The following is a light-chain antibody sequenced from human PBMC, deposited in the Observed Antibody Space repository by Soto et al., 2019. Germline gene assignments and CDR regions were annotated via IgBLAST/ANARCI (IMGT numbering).Light chain of an antibody. Sequence: EIQMTQYPSTLSASVGDRVTITCRASQSISNRLAWYQQKPGKAPKLLIYDASSLESGVPSRFSGSGSGTEFTLTISSLQPDDFATYYCQQYNSYSQTFGQGAKADIK. V-gene: IGKV1-5*01. J-gene: IGKJ1*01. CDR3: QQYNSYSQT. CDR2: DAS. CDR1: QSISNR.